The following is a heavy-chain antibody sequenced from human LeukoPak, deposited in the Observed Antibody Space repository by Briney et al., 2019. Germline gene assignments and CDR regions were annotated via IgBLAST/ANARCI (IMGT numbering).Heavy chain of an antibody. D-gene: IGHD6-6*01. CDR1: GYTFTSYD. J-gene: IGHJ5*02. CDR2: MNPNSGNT. CDR3: ARARIAARWFDP. Sequence: ASVKVSCKASGYTFTSYDINGVRQATGQGLEWMGWMNPNSGNTGYAQKFQGRVTMTRNTSIGTAYMELSSLRSEDTAVYYCARARIAARWFDPWGQGTLVTVSS. V-gene: IGHV1-8*01.